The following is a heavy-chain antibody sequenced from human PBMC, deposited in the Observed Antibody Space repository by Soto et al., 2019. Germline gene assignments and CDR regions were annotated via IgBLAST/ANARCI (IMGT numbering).Heavy chain of an antibody. CDR2: ISGSGGST. J-gene: IGHJ4*02. Sequence: GGSLRLSCAASGFTFSSYAMSWVRQAPGKGLEWVSAISGSGGSTYYADSVKGRFTISRDNSKNTLYLPMKSLRAEDTVVYYCAKDEAKDIVVVVAATITTVTTPDYWGQGTLVTVSS. D-gene: IGHD2-15*01. CDR3: AKDEAKDIVVVVAATITTVTTPDY. CDR1: GFTFSSYA. V-gene: IGHV3-23*01.